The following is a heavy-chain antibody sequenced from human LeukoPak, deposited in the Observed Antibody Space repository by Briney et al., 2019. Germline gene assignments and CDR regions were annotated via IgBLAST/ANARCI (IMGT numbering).Heavy chain of an antibody. V-gene: IGHV4-30-4*08. CDR3: ARDRYYDSSGYYFDYFDY. Sequence: SETLSLTCTVSGGSISSGDYYWSWIRQPPGKGLEWIGYIYYSGSTYYNPSLKSRVTISVDTSKNQFSLKLSSVTAADTAVYYCARDRYYDSSGYYFDYFDYWGQGTLVTVSS. CDR1: GGSISSGDYY. CDR2: IYYSGST. D-gene: IGHD3-22*01. J-gene: IGHJ4*02.